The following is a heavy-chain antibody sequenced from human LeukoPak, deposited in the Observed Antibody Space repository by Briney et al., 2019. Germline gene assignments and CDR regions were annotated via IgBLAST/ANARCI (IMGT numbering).Heavy chain of an antibody. Sequence: SETLSLTCAVYGGSFSGYYWSWIRQPPGKGLEWIGEINHSGSTNYNPSLKSRVTISVDTSKNQFSLKLSSVTAADTAVYYCARDQHTADAFDIWGQGTMVTVSS. CDR1: GGSFSGYY. D-gene: IGHD5-18*01. CDR2: INHSGST. V-gene: IGHV4-34*01. J-gene: IGHJ3*02. CDR3: ARDQHTADAFDI.